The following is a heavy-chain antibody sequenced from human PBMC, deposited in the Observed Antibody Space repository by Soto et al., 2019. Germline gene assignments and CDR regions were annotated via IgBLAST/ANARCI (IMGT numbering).Heavy chain of an antibody. CDR3: AVATYYYDSSGYDAFDI. Sequence: QVQLVQSGAEVKKPGSSVKVSCKASGGTFSSYAISWVRQAPGQGLEWMGGIIPIFGTANYAQKFQGRVTITADESTSTAYRRLSSLRYEDTVVYYCAVATYYYDSSGYDAFDIWGQGTMVTVSS. J-gene: IGHJ3*02. CDR2: IIPIFGTA. D-gene: IGHD3-22*01. V-gene: IGHV1-69*01. CDR1: GGTFSSYA.